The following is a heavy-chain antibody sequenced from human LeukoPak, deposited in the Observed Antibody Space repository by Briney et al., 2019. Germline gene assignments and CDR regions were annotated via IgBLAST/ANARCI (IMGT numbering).Heavy chain of an antibody. D-gene: IGHD3-3*01. Sequence: GGSLRLSCAASGFTFSSYAMTWVRQAPGKGLEWVSSISVNGGTTYYADSVKGRFTISRDSSKNTLYLQMSSLRAEDTAVYYCATDRGWRTSGYYLYYFEYWGQGTLVTYSS. CDR3: ATDRGWRTSGYYLYYFEY. CDR1: GFTFSSYA. J-gene: IGHJ4*02. V-gene: IGHV3-23*01. CDR2: ISVNGGTT.